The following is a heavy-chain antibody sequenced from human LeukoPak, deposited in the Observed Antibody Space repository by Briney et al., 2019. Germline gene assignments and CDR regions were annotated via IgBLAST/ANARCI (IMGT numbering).Heavy chain of an antibody. CDR1: GFTFSSYA. Sequence: GGSLRLSCAASGFTFSSYAMSWVRQAPGKGREWVSGVSASGGSTYYADSVKGRFTISRDNSKNTLYLQMNSLRAEDTAVYYCVKARAYSYASDYWGQGTLVTVSS. V-gene: IGHV3-23*01. CDR3: VKARAYSYASDY. D-gene: IGHD5-18*01. J-gene: IGHJ4*02. CDR2: VSASGGST.